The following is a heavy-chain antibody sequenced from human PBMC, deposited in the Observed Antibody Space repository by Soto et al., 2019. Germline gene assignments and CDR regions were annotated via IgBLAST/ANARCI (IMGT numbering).Heavy chain of an antibody. J-gene: IGHJ4*02. CDR2: IRSKANSYAT. D-gene: IGHD3-3*01. CDR1: GFTFSGSA. Sequence: GGSLRLSCAASGFTFSGSAMHWVRQASGKGLEWVGRIRSKANSYATAYAASVKGRFTISRDDSKNTAYLQMNSLKTEDTAVYYCASATDYDFWSGYSGAYWGQGTLVTVSS. CDR3: ASATDYDFWSGYSGAY. V-gene: IGHV3-73*01.